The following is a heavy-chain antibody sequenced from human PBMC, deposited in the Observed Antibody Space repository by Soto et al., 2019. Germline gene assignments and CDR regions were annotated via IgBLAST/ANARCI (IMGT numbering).Heavy chain of an antibody. CDR2: VYYSGNS. J-gene: IGHJ3*01. CDR3: ARPATVAPPDAFQV. Sequence: QVHLQESGPRLVEPSETLSLTCTVSGDSIRNSGHYWGWVRQPPGKALEGIGSVYYSGNSYRKPSLKSRPTMSVDTSKTQFSLKLTAATAADTAIYYCARPATVAPPDAFQVWSQGTLVTVCS. D-gene: IGHD6-19*01. V-gene: IGHV4-39*01. CDR1: GDSIRNSGHY.